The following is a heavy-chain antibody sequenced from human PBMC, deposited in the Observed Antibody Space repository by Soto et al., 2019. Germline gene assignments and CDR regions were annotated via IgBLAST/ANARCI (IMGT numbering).Heavy chain of an antibody. V-gene: IGHV1-3*01. Sequence: SSVTGSCQAAGTSFPTDFLHWGRQAPGQSLEWMGWFDAGNRITKFSQKFQGRITISRDTSASTAYMEVRSLRSEDTAIYFCDGYASGSYLGNWGQGTPVTVS. J-gene: IGHJ4*02. CDR3: DGYASGSYLGN. D-gene: IGHD3-10*01. CDR1: GTSFPTDF. CDR2: FDAGNRIT.